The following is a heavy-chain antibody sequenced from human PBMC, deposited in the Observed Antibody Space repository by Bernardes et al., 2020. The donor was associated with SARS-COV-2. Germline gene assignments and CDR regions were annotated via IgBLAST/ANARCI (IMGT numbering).Heavy chain of an antibody. CDR1: GYTFTTYG. V-gene: IGHV1-18*01. Sequence: ASWKVYCKASGYTFTTYGISWVRQAAGHGLEWMGWISAYNGNTNYAQKLQDRVTMTTDTSTSTAYMELRSLRSDDTAVYYCARVGCGGDCYPNPRPYYYYGMDVWGQGTTVTVSS. D-gene: IGHD2-21*01. CDR3: ARVGCGGDCYPNPRPYYYYGMDV. CDR2: ISAYNGNT. J-gene: IGHJ6*02.